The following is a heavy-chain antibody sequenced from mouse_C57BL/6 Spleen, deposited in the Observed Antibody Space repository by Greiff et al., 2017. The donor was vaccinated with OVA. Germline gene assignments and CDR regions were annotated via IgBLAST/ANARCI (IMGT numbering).Heavy chain of an antibody. D-gene: IGHD1-1*01. CDR1: GYSFTGYY. Sequence: VQLQQSGPELVKPGASVKLSCKASGYSFTGYYMNWVKQSPEKSLEWIGEINPSTGGTTYNQKFKAKATLTVDKSSSTAYMQLKSLTSEDSAVYDCARYNCGSRTYAMDYWGQGTSVTVSS. CDR3: ARYNCGSRTYAMDY. CDR2: INPSTGGT. V-gene: IGHV1-42*01. J-gene: IGHJ4*01.